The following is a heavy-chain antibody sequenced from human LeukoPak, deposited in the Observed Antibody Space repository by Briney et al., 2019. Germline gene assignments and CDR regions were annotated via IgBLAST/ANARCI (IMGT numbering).Heavy chain of an antibody. CDR2: INRDGSQK. V-gene: IGHV3-7*01. J-gene: IGHJ4*02. CDR1: GFSLSGYW. CDR3: ARDSGDSSGYYPGY. Sequence: GGSLRLSCAASGFSLSGYWMTWVRQAPGKGLEWVANINRDGSQKNHVDSVQGRFTISRDNSKNTVYLQMNSLGVEDTAVYYCARDSGDSSGYYPGYWGQGTLVTVSS. D-gene: IGHD3-22*01.